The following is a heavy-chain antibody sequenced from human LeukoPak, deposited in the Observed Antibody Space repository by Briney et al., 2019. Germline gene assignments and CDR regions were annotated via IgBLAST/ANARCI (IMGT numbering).Heavy chain of an antibody. Sequence: GSLRLSCAASGFISSSYWMSWIRQPPGKGLEWIGYIYYSGSTNYNPSLKSRVTISVDTSKNQFSLKLSSVTAADTAVYYCARATDSSGYYYFFDYWGQGTLVTVSS. CDR1: GFISSSYW. V-gene: IGHV4-59*01. CDR3: ARATDSSGYYYFFDY. J-gene: IGHJ4*02. D-gene: IGHD3-22*01. CDR2: IYYSGST.